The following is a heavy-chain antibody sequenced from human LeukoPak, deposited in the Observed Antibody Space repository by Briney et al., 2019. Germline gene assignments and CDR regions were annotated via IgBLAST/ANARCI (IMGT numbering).Heavy chain of an antibody. V-gene: IGHV3-23*01. D-gene: IGHD2-15*01. CDR2: ISGSGGST. CDR3: AKDRRDVVVVAAFDY. CDR1: GFTFSSYA. Sequence: GGSLRLSCAASGFTFSSYAMSWVRQAPGKGLEWVSAISGSGGSTYYADSVKGRFTISRDNSKSTLYLQMNSLRAEDTAVYYCAKDRRDVVVVAAFDYWGQGTLVTVSS. J-gene: IGHJ4*02.